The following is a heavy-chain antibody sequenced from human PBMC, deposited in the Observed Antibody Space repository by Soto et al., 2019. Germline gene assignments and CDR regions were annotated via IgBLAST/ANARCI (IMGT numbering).Heavy chain of an antibody. D-gene: IGHD3-10*01. Sequence: GASVKLSGKASGYSFTSYDINWVRQATEQGLEWMGWMNPNSGNTGYAQKFQGRVTMTRNTSISTAYMELSSLRSEDTAVYYCARGGVFFFAAPTNPFDYWGQGTLVTAPQ. V-gene: IGHV1-8*01. CDR3: ARGGVFFFAAPTNPFDY. CDR1: GYSFTSYD. CDR2: MNPNSGNT. J-gene: IGHJ4*02.